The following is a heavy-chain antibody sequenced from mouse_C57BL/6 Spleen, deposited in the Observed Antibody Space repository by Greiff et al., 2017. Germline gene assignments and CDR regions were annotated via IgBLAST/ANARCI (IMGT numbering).Heavy chain of an antibody. J-gene: IGHJ2*01. V-gene: IGHV1-50*01. CDR2: IDPSDSYT. CDR1: GYTFTSYW. D-gene: IGHD2-10*02. Sequence: VQLQQPGAELVKPGASVKLSCKASGYTFTSYWMQWVKQRPGQGLEWIGEIDPSDSYTNYNQKFKGKATLTVDTSSSTAYMQLSSLTSEDSAVYYCARRGYGNYERGKNYWGQGTTLTVSS. CDR3: ARRGYGNYERGKNY.